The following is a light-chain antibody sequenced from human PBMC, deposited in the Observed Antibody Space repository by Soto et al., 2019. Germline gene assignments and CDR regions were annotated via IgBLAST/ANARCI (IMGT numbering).Light chain of an antibody. J-gene: IGLJ1*01. CDR2: DVT. V-gene: IGLV2-14*03. CDR1: SSDVGGFNY. Sequence: QSALTQPASVSGSPGQSITISCTGTSSDVGGFNYVSWYQQHPGKAPKLMIYDVTNRPSGVSYRFSGSTSGNTASQTISGLQAEDEADYYCNSYTSSSTYVFGTGTQLTVL. CDR3: NSYTSSSTYV.